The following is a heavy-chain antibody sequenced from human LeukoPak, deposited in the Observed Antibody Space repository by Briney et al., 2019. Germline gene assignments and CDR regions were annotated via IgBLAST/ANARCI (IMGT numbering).Heavy chain of an antibody. CDR1: GGSISSYY. CDR3: ARAESITIFGVVIGGMDV. V-gene: IGHV4-59*01. D-gene: IGHD3-3*01. Sequence: SQTLSLTCSVSGGSISSYYWNWIRQPPGKGLEWIGYIYYSGSTNYNPSLKRRVTISVDTSKNQFSLKLSSVTAADTAVYYCARAESITIFGVVIGGMDVWGQGTTVTVSS. J-gene: IGHJ6*02. CDR2: IYYSGST.